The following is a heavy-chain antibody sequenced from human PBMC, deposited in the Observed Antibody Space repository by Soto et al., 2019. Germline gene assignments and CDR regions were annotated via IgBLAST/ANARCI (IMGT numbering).Heavy chain of an antibody. CDR3: ARRYGGNFDY. Sequence: QVQLQESGPGLVKHSETLSLTCTVSGGSISSYYWSWIRQPPGKGLEWIGYIYYSGSTNYIPSLKSRVTISVDTSKNLFSLKLSSVTAGDTAVYYCARRYGGNFDYWGQGTLVTVSS. J-gene: IGHJ4*02. CDR1: GGSISSYY. CDR2: IYYSGST. V-gene: IGHV4-59*01. D-gene: IGHD3-16*01.